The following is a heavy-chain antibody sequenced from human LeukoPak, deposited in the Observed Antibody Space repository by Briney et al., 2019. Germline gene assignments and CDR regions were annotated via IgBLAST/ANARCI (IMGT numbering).Heavy chain of an antibody. J-gene: IGHJ4*02. CDR1: GFTFSSYG. Sequence: GRSLRLSCAASGFTFSSYGMHWVRQAPGNGLEWVAVIWYDGSNKYYADSVKGRFTISRDNSKNTLYLQMNSLRAEDTAVYYCARDHGDPYYFDYWGQGTLVTVSS. V-gene: IGHV3-33*01. CDR2: IWYDGSNK. CDR3: ARDHGDPYYFDY. D-gene: IGHD4-17*01.